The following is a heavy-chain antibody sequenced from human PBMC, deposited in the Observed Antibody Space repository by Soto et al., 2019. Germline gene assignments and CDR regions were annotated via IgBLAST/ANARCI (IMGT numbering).Heavy chain of an antibody. CDR1: GGTFSSYT. J-gene: IGHJ4*02. Sequence: QVQLVQSGAEVKKPGSSVKVSCKASGGTFSSYTISWVRQAPGQGLEWMGRIIPILGIANYAQKFQGRVTITADKSTSTAYMELSSLRSEDTAAYYCARSGDSGSLPFDYWGQGTLVTVSS. V-gene: IGHV1-69*02. CDR3: ARSGDSGSLPFDY. CDR2: IIPILGIA. D-gene: IGHD1-26*01.